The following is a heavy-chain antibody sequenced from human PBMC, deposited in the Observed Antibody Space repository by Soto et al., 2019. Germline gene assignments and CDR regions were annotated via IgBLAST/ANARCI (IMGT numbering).Heavy chain of an antibody. CDR3: ARGPPQSSDYYFLFDY. D-gene: IGHD3-22*01. V-gene: IGHV4-34*01. CDR1: GGSFSGYS. CDR2: INHSGST. Sequence: PSETLSLTCAVYGGSFSGYSWNWIRQPPGKGLEWIGKINHSGSTNYNPSLKSRVTISVDTSENQFSLRLNSLTAADTALYFCARGPPQSSDYYFLFDYWGQGTVVTVSS. J-gene: IGHJ4*02.